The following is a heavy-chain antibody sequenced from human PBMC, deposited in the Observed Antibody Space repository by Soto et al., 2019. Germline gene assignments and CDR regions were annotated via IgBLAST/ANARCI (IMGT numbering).Heavy chain of an antibody. CDR3: ARDRGVGATLDY. CDR2: ISSSSSYI. V-gene: IGHV3-21*01. Sequence: EVQLVESGGGLVKPGGSLRLSCAASGFTFSSYSMNWVRQAPGKGLEWVSSISSSSSYIYYADSVKGRFTISRDKAKNSLYLQMNSLRAEDTAVYYCARDRGVGATLDYWGQGTLVTVSS. D-gene: IGHD1-26*01. CDR1: GFTFSSYS. J-gene: IGHJ4*02.